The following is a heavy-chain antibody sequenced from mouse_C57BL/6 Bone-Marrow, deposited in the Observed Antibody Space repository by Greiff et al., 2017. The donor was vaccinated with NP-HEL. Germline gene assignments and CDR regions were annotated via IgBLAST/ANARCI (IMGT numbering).Heavy chain of an antibody. CDR2: INYDGSST. V-gene: IGHV5-16*01. J-gene: IGHJ2*01. CDR3: AREGNWDEPFDY. Sequence: EVKLVESEGGLVQPGSSMKLSCTASGFTFSDYYMAWVRQVPEKGLEWVANINYDGSSTYYLDSLKSRFIISRDNAKNILYLQMSSLKSEDTATYYCAREGNWDEPFDYWGQGTTLTVSS. D-gene: IGHD4-1*01. CDR1: GFTFSDYY.